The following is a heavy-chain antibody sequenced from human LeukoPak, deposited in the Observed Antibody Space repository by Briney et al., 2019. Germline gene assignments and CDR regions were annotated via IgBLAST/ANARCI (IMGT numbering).Heavy chain of an antibody. J-gene: IGHJ3*02. Sequence: SETLSLTCTVSGGSISSSSYYWGWLRQPPGKGLEWIGSIYYSGSTYYNPSLKSRVTISVDTSKNQFSLKLSSVTAADTAVYYCARGGSGWYHDAFDIWGQGTMVTVSS. CDR1: GGSISSSSYY. D-gene: IGHD6-19*01. V-gene: IGHV4-39*01. CDR2: IYYSGST. CDR3: ARGGSGWYHDAFDI.